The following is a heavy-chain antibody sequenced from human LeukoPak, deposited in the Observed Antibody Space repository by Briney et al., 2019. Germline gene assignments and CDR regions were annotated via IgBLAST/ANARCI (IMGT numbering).Heavy chain of an antibody. D-gene: IGHD3-3*01. CDR3: AKGPRITIFRVVTTNFDY. CDR2: IWDEGSNK. V-gene: IGHV3-33*06. CDR1: GFTFSSYG. J-gene: IGHJ4*02. Sequence: PGGALRLSCAESGFTFSSYGMHGVRQAQGKGMEWVAGIWDEGSNKYYADSVKGRFNISRDNSKKTLYVQMNRLRAEDTAVYYCAKGPRITIFRVVTTNFDYWGQGTLVTVSS.